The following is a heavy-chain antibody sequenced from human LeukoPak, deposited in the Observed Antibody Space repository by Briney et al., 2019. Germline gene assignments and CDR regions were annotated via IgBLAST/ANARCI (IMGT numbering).Heavy chain of an antibody. J-gene: IGHJ4*02. D-gene: IGHD3-10*01. Sequence: GGSLRLSCAASGFTFSSYSMNWVRQAPGKGLEWVSSISSSSSYIYYADSVKGRFTISRDNAKNSPYLQMNSLRAEDTAVYYCARGQVSFGELFTTFDYWGQGSLVTVSS. V-gene: IGHV3-21*01. CDR2: ISSSSSYI. CDR1: GFTFSSYS. CDR3: ARGQVSFGELFTTFDY.